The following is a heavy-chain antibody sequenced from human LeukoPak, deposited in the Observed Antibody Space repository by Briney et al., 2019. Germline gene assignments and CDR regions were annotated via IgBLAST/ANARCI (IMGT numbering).Heavy chain of an antibody. D-gene: IGHD6-19*01. V-gene: IGHV3-30*02. CDR3: AKDSSGWYSRYYFDY. J-gene: IGHJ4*02. CDR1: GFTFSSYG. CDR2: IRYDGSNK. Sequence: GGSLRLSCAASGFTFSSYGMHWVRQAPGKGLEWVAFIRYDGSNKYYADSVKGRFTISRDNSKNTLYLQMNSLRAEDTAVYYCAKDSSGWYSRYYFDYWGQGTLVTVSS.